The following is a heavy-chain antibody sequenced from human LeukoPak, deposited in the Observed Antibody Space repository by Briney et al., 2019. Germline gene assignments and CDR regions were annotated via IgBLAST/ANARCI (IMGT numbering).Heavy chain of an antibody. D-gene: IGHD3-22*01. CDR3: ARYYYDSSVYTAPTA. CDR2: ISYDGSNK. V-gene: IGHV3-30-3*01. CDR1: GVTFSSYA. J-gene: IGHJ5*02. Sequence: PGGSLRLSCAASGVTFSSYAMHWVRPAPGKGLAWVAVISYDGSNKYYVDSVKGRFTISRDNSKNPLYLQMNSLRAEDTAVYYCARYYYDSSVYTAPTAWGQGTLVTVS.